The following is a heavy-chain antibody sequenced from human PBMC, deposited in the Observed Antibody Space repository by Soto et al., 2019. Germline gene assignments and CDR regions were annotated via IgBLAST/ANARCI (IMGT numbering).Heavy chain of an antibody. CDR3: ALPETYGVTSPRGY. Sequence: AASVKVSCKASGYTFTSYGISWVRQAPGQGLEWMGWISAYSGSTNYNPSLKSRVTISVDTSKNQFSLKLSSVTAADTAVYYCALPETYGVTSPRGYWGQGTLVTVSS. J-gene: IGHJ4*02. V-gene: IGHV1-18*01. D-gene: IGHD4-17*01. CDR1: GYTFTSYG. CDR2: ISAYSGST.